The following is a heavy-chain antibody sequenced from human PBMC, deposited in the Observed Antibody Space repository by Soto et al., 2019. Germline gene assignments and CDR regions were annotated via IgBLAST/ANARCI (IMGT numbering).Heavy chain of an antibody. J-gene: IGHJ6*02. D-gene: IGHD6-13*01. V-gene: IGHV3-43D*04. CDR2: ISWDGGST. CDR1: GFTFDDYA. CDR3: AKELIAAATLQTNYYYGMDV. Sequence: GGSLRLSCAASGFTFDDYAMHWVRQAPGKGLEWVSLISWDGGSTYYADSVKGRFTISRDNSKNSLYLQMNSLRAEDTALYYCAKELIAAATLQTNYYYGMDVWGQGTTVTVS.